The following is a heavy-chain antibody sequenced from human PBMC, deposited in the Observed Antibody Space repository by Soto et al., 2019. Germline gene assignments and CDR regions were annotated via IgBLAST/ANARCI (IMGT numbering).Heavy chain of an antibody. CDR3: ANRLRISGGYYFDY. D-gene: IGHD6-19*01. CDR1: GFTFSSYG. J-gene: IGHJ4*02. Sequence: QVQLVESGGGVVQPGRSLRLSCAASGFTFSSYGMHWVRQAPGKGPEWVAAISYDGSNKYYADSVKGRFTISRDNSKNTLYLQMNSLRAEDTAVYYCANRLRISGGYYFDYWGQGTLVTVSS. V-gene: IGHV3-30*18. CDR2: ISYDGSNK.